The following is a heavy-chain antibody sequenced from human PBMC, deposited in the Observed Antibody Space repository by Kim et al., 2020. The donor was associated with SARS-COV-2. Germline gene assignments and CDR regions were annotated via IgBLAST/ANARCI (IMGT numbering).Heavy chain of an antibody. CDR1: GFTFGDYA. CDR2: ISWNSGSI. CDR3: AKQTEGILTGYPDY. D-gene: IGHD3-9*01. J-gene: IGHJ4*02. V-gene: IGHV3-9*01. Sequence: GGSLRLSCAASGFTFGDYAMHWVRQAPGKGLEWVSGISWNSGSIGYADSVKGRFTISRDNAKNSLYLQMNSLRAEDTALYYCAKQTEGILTGYPDYWGQGTLVTVSS.